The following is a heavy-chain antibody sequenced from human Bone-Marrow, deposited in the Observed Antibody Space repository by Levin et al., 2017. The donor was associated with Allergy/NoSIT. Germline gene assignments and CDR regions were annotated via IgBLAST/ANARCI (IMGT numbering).Heavy chain of an antibody. J-gene: IGHJ6*03. CDR3: AKDAIDCTSRSCYGGFGHYYFHYMDV. CDR1: GFTFANYA. Sequence: PGGSLRLSCAASGFTFANYAMSWVRQAPGKGLEWVSAISGSGGHTYYPDSVKGRFTISRDNSKNTLYLDITSLRAEDTAIYFCAKDAIDCTSRSCYGGFGHYYFHYMDVWGKGTTVTVSS. CDR2: ISGSGGHT. V-gene: IGHV3-23*01. D-gene: IGHD2-2*01.